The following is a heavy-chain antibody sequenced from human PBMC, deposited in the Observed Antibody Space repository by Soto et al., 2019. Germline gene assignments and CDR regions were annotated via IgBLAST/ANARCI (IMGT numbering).Heavy chain of an antibody. CDR3: ARDARPEHEAIVI. J-gene: IGHJ3*02. V-gene: IGHV3-21*01. CDR2: ISSSSSYI. CDR1: GFTFSSYS. Sequence: LRLSCAASGFTFSSYSMNWVRQAPGKGLEWVSSISSSSSYIYYADSVKGRFTISRDNAKNSLYLQMNSLRAEDTAVYYCARDARPEHEAIVIWCQGTMVTVSS.